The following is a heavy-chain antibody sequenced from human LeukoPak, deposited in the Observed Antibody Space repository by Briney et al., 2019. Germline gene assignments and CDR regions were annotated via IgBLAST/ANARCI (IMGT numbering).Heavy chain of an antibody. J-gene: IGHJ5*02. Sequence: SQTLSLTCAISGVSVSSNSVTWNWIRQSPSRGLEWLGRTYYRSTWYNDYAVSVRGRITANPDTSKNQFSLHLNSVTPEDTAVYYCARRLTQYDCFDPWGQGILVTVSS. CDR1: GVSVSSNSVT. CDR2: TYYRSTWYN. V-gene: IGHV6-1*01. CDR3: ARRLTQYDCFDP. D-gene: IGHD2-2*01.